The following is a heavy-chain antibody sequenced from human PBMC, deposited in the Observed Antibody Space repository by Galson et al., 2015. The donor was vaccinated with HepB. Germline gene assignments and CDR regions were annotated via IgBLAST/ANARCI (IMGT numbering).Heavy chain of an antibody. CDR3: ARSSYYYGSGDAFDI. CDR1: GFTFSSCW. J-gene: IGHJ3*02. CDR2: IKQDGSEK. D-gene: IGHD3-10*01. Sequence: SLRLSCAASGFTFSSCWMSWVRQAPGKGLEWVANIKQDGSEKYYVDSVKGRFTISRDNAKNSLYLQMNSLRAEDTAVYYCARSSYYYGSGDAFDIWGQGTMVTVSS. V-gene: IGHV3-7*03.